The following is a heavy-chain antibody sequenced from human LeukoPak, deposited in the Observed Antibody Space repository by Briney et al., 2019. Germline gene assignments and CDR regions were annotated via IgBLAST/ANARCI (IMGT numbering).Heavy chain of an antibody. Sequence: ASVKVSCKASGYTFTSYDINWVRQATGQGLEWMGWMYPNSGNTGYAQKFQGRVTITADKSTSTAYMELSSLRSEDTAVYYCARQLLLWLGERNWFDPWGQGTLVTVSS. CDR1: GYTFTSYD. CDR3: ARQLLLWLGERNWFDP. CDR2: MYPNSGNT. J-gene: IGHJ5*02. D-gene: IGHD3-10*01. V-gene: IGHV1-8*01.